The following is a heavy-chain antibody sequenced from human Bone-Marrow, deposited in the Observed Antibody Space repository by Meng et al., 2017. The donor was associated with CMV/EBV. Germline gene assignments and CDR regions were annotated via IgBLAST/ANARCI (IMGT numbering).Heavy chain of an antibody. CDR3: ARDGGLGTGTPYYYYHGMDV. Sequence: GESLKISCAASGFTFSSYSRNWVRQAPGKGLEWVSSISSSSSYIYYADSVKGRFTISRDNAKNSLYLQMNSLRAEDTAVYYCARDGGLGTGTPYYYYHGMDVWGQGTTVTVSS. CDR2: ISSSSSYI. J-gene: IGHJ6*02. V-gene: IGHV3-21*04. D-gene: IGHD1-1*01. CDR1: GFTFSSYS.